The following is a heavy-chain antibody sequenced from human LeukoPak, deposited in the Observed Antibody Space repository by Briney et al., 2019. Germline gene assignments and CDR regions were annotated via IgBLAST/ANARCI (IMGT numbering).Heavy chain of an antibody. D-gene: IGHD6-13*01. CDR2: ISAYNGNT. V-gene: IGHV1-18*01. CDR1: GYTFTSYG. J-gene: IGHJ6*02. Sequence: ASVKVSCKASGYTFTSYGITWVRQAPGQGLEWMGWISAYNGNTNFPQKLQGRVTMTTDTSTSTAYMELRSLSSDDTAVYYCARDQQLVRAFYYYYCMDVWGQGTTVTVSS. CDR3: ARDQQLVRAFYYYYCMDV.